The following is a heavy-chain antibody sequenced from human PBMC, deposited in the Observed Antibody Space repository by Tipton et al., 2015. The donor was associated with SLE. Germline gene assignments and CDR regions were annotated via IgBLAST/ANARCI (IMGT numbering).Heavy chain of an antibody. CDR2: ISGSGGST. Sequence: SLRLSCAASGFTFSSYAMSWVRQAPGKGLEWVSAISGSGGSTYYADSVKGRFTISRDNAKNSLYLQMNSLRAEDTAVYYCATGWYGSGLDYWGQGTLVTVSS. CDR3: ATGWYGSGLDY. D-gene: IGHD3-10*01. CDR1: GFTFSSYA. J-gene: IGHJ4*02. V-gene: IGHV3-23*01.